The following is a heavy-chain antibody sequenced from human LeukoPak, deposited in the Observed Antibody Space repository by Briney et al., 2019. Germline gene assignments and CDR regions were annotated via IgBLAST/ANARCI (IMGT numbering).Heavy chain of an antibody. CDR1: GYTFTGYY. CDR3: ARGLSSRLPRDY. J-gene: IGHJ4*02. CDR2: ISAYNGNT. D-gene: IGHD6-25*01. Sequence: ASVKVSCKASGYTFTGYYMHWVRQAPGQGLEWMGWISAYNGNTNYAQKLQGRVTMTTDTSTSTAYMELRSLRSDDTAVYYCARGLSSRLPRDYWGQGTLVTVSS. V-gene: IGHV1-18*04.